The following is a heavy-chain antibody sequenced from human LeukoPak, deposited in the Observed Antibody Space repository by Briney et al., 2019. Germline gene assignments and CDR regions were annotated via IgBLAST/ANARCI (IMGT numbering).Heavy chain of an antibody. CDR3: AREVQYYDSSGSVIYYFDY. D-gene: IGHD3-22*01. J-gene: IGHJ4*02. Sequence: GGFLRLSCAASGFTFSHFWMSWVRQAPGKGLEWVAYIKKTGSETYYADSVKGRFTISRDNAKNSLYLQMNSLRDEDTAVYYCAREVQYYDSSGSVIYYFDYWGQGTLVTVSS. CDR2: IKKTGSET. V-gene: IGHV3-7*01. CDR1: GFTFSHFW.